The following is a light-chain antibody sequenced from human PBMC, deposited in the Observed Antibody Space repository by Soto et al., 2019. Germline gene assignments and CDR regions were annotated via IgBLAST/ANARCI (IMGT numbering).Light chain of an antibody. CDR2: DND. Sequence: QAVLTQPPSVSAAPGQRVTISCSGSSSNIGKNFVSWFQQLPGTAPKLLIYDNDKRPSGIPDRFSGSKSGTSATLGITGLQTGDEADYYCGTWDNSLSAHVFGTGTKVTVL. CDR1: SSNIGKNF. J-gene: IGLJ1*01. CDR3: GTWDNSLSAHV. V-gene: IGLV1-51*01.